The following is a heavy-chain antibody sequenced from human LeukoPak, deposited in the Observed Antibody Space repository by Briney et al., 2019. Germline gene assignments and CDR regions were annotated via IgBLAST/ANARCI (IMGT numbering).Heavy chain of an antibody. Sequence: GGSLRLSCAASGFTFSSYAMSWVRQAPGKGLEWVSAISGSGGSTYYADSVKGRFTISRDNSKSTLYLQMNSLRAEDTAVYYCAKARYRDYGDYAGDAFDIWGQGTMVTVSS. J-gene: IGHJ3*02. CDR2: ISGSGGST. CDR1: GFTFSSYA. D-gene: IGHD4-17*01. CDR3: AKARYRDYGDYAGDAFDI. V-gene: IGHV3-23*01.